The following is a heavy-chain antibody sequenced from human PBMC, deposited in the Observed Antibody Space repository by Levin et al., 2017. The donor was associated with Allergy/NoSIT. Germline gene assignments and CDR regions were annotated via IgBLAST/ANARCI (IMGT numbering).Heavy chain of an antibody. CDR2: TSHNEGNQ. D-gene: IGHD1-14*01. CDR3: GTSPGVAGALNKWYFVY. Sequence: GESLKISCVASGFTFSGQAMHWVRQAPGKGLEWVAATSHNEGNQYYADSVKGRFTISRDNSKNTLFLQMNSLRAEDTAVYYCGTSPGVAGALNKWYFVYWGQVTLVIVSS. CDR1: GFTFSGQA. J-gene: IGHJ4*02. V-gene: IGHV3-30-3*01.